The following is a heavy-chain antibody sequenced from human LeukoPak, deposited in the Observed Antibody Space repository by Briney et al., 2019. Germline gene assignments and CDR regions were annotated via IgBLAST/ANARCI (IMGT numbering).Heavy chain of an antibody. D-gene: IGHD3-22*01. Sequence: GGSLRLSCVASGFIFSSYWMAWLRQAPGKGLEWVANVKYDGSHKYYVDSVKGRFTISRDNAKNSVYLQMNSLRVDDTAVYFCASSHDSSGNDWGQGTMVTVSS. J-gene: IGHJ4*02. CDR3: ASSHDSSGND. CDR1: GFIFSSYW. V-gene: IGHV3-7*01. CDR2: VKYDGSHK.